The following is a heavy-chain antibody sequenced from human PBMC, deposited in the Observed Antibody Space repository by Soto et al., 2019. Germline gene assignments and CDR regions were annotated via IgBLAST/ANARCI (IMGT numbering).Heavy chain of an antibody. CDR1: GGSIASAEYY. Sequence: QVQLQESGPGLVKPSQTLSLTCTVSGGSIASAEYYWSWIRQHPGKGLEWIGYIYYNGTTNYAPLLGSRVTMSVDTSRSQFSLRVTPVTAADTAVYYCTTYHPWSGDDPSPEDAFDIWGQGTTVTVSS. J-gene: IGHJ3*02. V-gene: IGHV4-30-4*03. CDR2: IYYNGTT. D-gene: IGHD3-3*01. CDR3: TTYHPWSGDDPSPEDAFDI.